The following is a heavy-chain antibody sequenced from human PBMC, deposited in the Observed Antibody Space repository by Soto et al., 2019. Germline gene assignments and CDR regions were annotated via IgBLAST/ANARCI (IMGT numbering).Heavy chain of an antibody. D-gene: IGHD6-13*01. J-gene: IGHJ4*02. V-gene: IGHV1-8*02. CDR3: ARGRNSSSWRSFDY. Sequence: ASVKVSCKASGYTFTSYDINWVQQATGQGLEWMGWMNPNSGNTGYAQKFQGRVTMTRNTSISTAYMELSSLRSEDTAVYYCARGRNSSSWRSFDYWGQGTLVTVSS. CDR1: GYTFTSYD. CDR2: MNPNSGNT.